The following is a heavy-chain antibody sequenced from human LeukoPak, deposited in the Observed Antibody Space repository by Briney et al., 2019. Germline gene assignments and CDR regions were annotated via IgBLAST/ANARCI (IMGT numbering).Heavy chain of an antibody. D-gene: IGHD3-10*01. Sequence: GGSLRLSCAASGFTFSSYGMSWVRQAPGKGLEWVSAISGSGGSTYYADSVKGRFTISRDNSKNTLYLQMNSLRAEDTAVYYCAKGAFRAGWFGELLPRDNWFDPWGQGTLVTVSS. V-gene: IGHV3-23*01. CDR3: AKGAFRAGWFGELLPRDNWFDP. J-gene: IGHJ5*02. CDR2: ISGSGGST. CDR1: GFTFSSYG.